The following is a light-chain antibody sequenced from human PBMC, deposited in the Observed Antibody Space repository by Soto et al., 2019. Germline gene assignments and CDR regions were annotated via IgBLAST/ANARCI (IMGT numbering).Light chain of an antibody. Sequence: QSVLTQPPSASGSPGQSITISCGGTSSDVGAYIYVSWYQQYPGKAPKLIIYEVNNRPSGVSGRFSGSKSDTTAYLTISGLQAEDEADYYCSSYSDSDTKVFGTGTKLTVL. J-gene: IGLJ1*01. CDR3: SSYSDSDTKV. V-gene: IGLV2-14*03. CDR1: SSDVGAYIY. CDR2: EVN.